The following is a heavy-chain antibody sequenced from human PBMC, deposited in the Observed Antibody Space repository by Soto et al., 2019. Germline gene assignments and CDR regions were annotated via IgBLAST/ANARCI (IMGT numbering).Heavy chain of an antibody. Sequence: QLQLQESGPGLVKPSETLSLTCTVSGGSISSSNYYWGWIRQPPGKGLEWIGSIYYSGSTYYNPSLKSPVTISVDTSKNQFSLMLSSVTAADTAVYSCAGGIVGATRRKYFQHCGEGTLVTVSS. CDR3: AGGIVGATRRKYFQH. D-gene: IGHD1-26*01. V-gene: IGHV4-39*01. J-gene: IGHJ1*01. CDR2: IYYSGST. CDR1: GGSISSSNYY.